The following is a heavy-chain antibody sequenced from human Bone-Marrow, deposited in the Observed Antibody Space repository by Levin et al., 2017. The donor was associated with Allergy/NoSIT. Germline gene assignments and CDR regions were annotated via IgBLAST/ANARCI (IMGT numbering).Heavy chain of an antibody. V-gene: IGHV4-59*01. J-gene: IGHJ4*02. Sequence: PSETLSLTCTVSGTSIRGNFWSWIRQPPGKGLEWIGCIYSTGSPNYNPSLKIRVTISADRSQNHFSLTLNSVTAADTAVYCCARGGGFGDPFDSWGQGTLVTVSS. CDR1: GTSIRGNF. CDR2: IYSTGSP. CDR3: ARGGGFGDPFDS. D-gene: IGHD3-10*01.